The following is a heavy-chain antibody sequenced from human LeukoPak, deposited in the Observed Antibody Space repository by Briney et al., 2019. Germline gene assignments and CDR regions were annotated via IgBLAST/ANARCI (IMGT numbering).Heavy chain of an antibody. CDR2: IKSKTDGGTT. CDR1: GFTFSNAW. Sequence: GGSLRLSCAASGFTFSNAWMSWVRQAPGKGLEWVGRIKSKTDGGTTDYAAPVKGRFTISRDDSKNTLYLQMNSLKTEDTAVYYCTIRHYYYYYYMDVWGRGTTVTVSS. J-gene: IGHJ6*03. V-gene: IGHV3-15*01. CDR3: TIRHYYYYYYMDV.